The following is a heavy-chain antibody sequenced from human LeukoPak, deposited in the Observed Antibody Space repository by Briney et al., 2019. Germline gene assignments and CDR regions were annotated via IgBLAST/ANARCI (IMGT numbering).Heavy chain of an antibody. Sequence: ASVKVSCKASGYTFTGYYMHWVRQAPGQGLEWMGWINPNSGGTNYAQKFQGRVTMTRDTSISTAYMELSRLRSDDTAVYYYAREWSGSGYYPSNWFDPWGQGTLVTASS. J-gene: IGHJ5*02. CDR1: GYTFTGYY. V-gene: IGHV1-2*02. D-gene: IGHD3-22*01. CDR2: INPNSGGT. CDR3: AREWSGSGYYPSNWFDP.